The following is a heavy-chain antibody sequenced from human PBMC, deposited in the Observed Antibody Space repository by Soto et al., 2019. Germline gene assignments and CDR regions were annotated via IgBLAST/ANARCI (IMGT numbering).Heavy chain of an antibody. Sequence: GGSLRLSSAASGFTFDDYTMHWVRHAPGKGLEWVSLISWDGGSTYYADSVKGRFTISRDNSKNSLYLQMYSLRTEDTALYYCARTKTYNRIVVVPAAVHYYYYYGMDVWGQGTTVTVSS. CDR2: ISWDGGST. J-gene: IGHJ6*02. CDR3: ARTKTYNRIVVVPAAVHYYYYYGMDV. CDR1: GFTFDDYT. V-gene: IGHV3-43*01. D-gene: IGHD2-2*01.